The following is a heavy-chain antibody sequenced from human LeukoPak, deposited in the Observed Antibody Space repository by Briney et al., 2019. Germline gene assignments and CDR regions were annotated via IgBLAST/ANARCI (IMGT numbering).Heavy chain of an antibody. J-gene: IGHJ4*02. V-gene: IGHV1-2*02. Sequence: ASVKVSCKASGYTFTDYYMHWVRQAPGQGLEWMGWINPNSGGTNYAQKFQGRVTMTRDTSISTAYMELSRLKSDDTAVYYCARVGITMIVAPLNTWGQGTLVTVSS. CDR1: GYTFTDYY. D-gene: IGHD3-22*01. CDR3: ARVGITMIVAPLNT. CDR2: INPNSGGT.